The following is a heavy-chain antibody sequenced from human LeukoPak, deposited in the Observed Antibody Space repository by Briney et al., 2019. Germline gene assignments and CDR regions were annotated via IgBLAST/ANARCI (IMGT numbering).Heavy chain of an antibody. D-gene: IGHD1-1*01. CDR3: AKDRGRDITGSEDFDY. Sequence: PGGSLRLSRAASGFTFSNYGIHWVRQAPGKGLEWVAFIPHDRNKRNYADSVKGRFTVSRDNSKNTVYLQMHSLTGEDTAMYYCAKDRGRDITGSEDFDYWGQGTLVIVSS. V-gene: IGHV3-30*02. J-gene: IGHJ4*02. CDR2: IPHDRNKR. CDR1: GFTFSNYG.